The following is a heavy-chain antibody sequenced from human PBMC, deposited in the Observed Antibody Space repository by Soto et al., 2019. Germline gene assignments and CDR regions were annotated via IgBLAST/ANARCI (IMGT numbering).Heavy chain of an antibody. J-gene: IGHJ3*02. D-gene: IGHD3-22*01. V-gene: IGHV4-39*01. CDR2: ISYSGST. CDR1: GGSISSDTYF. Sequence: PSETLSLACTGSGGSISSDTYFWGWIRQSPEKGLEWIASISYSGSTYYNPTLKSRLIISVDTSKSQFSLKLSSVTAADTAVYYCARGGVNHYDSSGDAFDIWGQGTMVTVSS. CDR3: ARGGVNHYDSSGDAFDI.